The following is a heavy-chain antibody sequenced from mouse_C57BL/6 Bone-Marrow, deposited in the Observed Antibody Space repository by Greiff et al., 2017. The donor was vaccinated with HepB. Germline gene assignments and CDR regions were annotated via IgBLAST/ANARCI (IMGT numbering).Heavy chain of an antibody. Sequence: VQLQQSGPELVKPGASVKISCKASGYTFTDYYMNWVKQSHGKSLEWIGDINPNNGGTSYNQKFKGKATLTVDKSSSTAYMELRSLTSEDSAVYYCAGPYYFDYWGQGTTLTVSS. J-gene: IGHJ2*01. V-gene: IGHV1-26*01. CDR1: GYTFTDYY. CDR2: INPNNGGT. CDR3: AGPYYFDY.